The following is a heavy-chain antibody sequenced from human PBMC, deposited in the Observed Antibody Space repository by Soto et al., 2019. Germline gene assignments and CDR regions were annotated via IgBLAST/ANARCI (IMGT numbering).Heavy chain of an antibody. V-gene: IGHV1-2*04. J-gene: IGHJ6*02. CDR1: GYTFTGYY. Sequence: SVKVSCKASGYTFTGYYMHWVRQAPGQGLEWMGWINPNSGGTNYAQKFQGWVTMTRDTSISTAYMELSRLRSDDTAVYYCARDQSGIAVAANYYYYGMDVWGQGTTVTVSS. CDR2: INPNSGGT. D-gene: IGHD6-19*01. CDR3: ARDQSGIAVAANYYYYGMDV.